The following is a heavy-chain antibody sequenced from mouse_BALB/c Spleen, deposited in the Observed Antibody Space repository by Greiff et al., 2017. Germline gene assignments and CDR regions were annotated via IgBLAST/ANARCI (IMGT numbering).Heavy chain of an antibody. CDR1: GFTFSSYT. Sequence: EVMLVESGGGLVKPGGSLKLSCAASGFTFSSYTMSWVRQTPEKRLEWVATISSGGSYTYYPDSVKGRFTISRDNAKNTLYLQMSSLKSEDTAMYYCTREGTMITPYAMDYWGQGTSVTVSS. CDR3: TREGTMITPYAMDY. J-gene: IGHJ4*01. CDR2: ISSGGSYT. V-gene: IGHV5-6-4*01. D-gene: IGHD2-4*01.